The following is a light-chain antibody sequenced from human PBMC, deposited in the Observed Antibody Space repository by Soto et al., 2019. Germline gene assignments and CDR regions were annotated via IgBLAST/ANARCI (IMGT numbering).Light chain of an antibody. CDR2: WAS. CDR3: QQCYSIPTT. V-gene: IGKV4-1*01. J-gene: IGKJ4*01. Sequence: DIVMTQSPDSLAVSLGERATINCKSSQRVLYSSNNKNYLAWYQQKPGQPPKLLIYWASTRQSGVPDRFSGSGSGTDFTLTISSLQAEDVAVYYCQQCYSIPTTFGGGTRVEIK. CDR1: QRVLYSSNNKNY.